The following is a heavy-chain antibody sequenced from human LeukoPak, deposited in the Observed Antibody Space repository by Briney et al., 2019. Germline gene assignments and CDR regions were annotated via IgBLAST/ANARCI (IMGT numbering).Heavy chain of an antibody. CDR3: ARLKGTGTTGY. J-gene: IGHJ4*02. CDR1: GGSISSYY. Sequence: PSETLSLTCTVSGGSISSYYWSWIRQPPGKGLEWIGYIYYSGSTNYNPSLKSRVTISVDTSKNQFSLKLSSVTAADTAVYYCARLKGTGTTGYWGQGTLVTVSS. V-gene: IGHV4-59*12. D-gene: IGHD1-7*01. CDR2: IYYSGST.